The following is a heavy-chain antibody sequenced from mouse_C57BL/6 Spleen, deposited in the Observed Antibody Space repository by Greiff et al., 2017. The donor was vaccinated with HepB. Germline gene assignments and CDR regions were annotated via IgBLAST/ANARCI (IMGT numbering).Heavy chain of an antibody. D-gene: IGHD3-2*02. J-gene: IGHJ3*01. Sequence: QVQLQQPGAELVKPGASVKMSCKASGYTFTSYWITWVKQRPGQGLEWIGDIYPGSGSTNYNEKFKSKATLTVDTSSSTAYMQLSSLTSEDSAVYYCARGLGQLRLLAWVAYWGPGTLVTVSA. CDR3: ARGLGQLRLLAWVAY. CDR2: IYPGSGST. V-gene: IGHV1-55*01. CDR1: GYTFTSYW.